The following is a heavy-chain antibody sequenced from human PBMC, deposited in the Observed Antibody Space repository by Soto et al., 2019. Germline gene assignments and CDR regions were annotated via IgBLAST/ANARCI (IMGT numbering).Heavy chain of an antibody. D-gene: IGHD3-10*01. J-gene: IGHJ3*02. V-gene: IGHV4-34*01. CDR1: VGSFSGYY. CDR3: ARATVTLVRGVIRGHAFDI. Sequence: PSETLSLPCTVYVGSFSGYYWCLLRQPPGKGLEWIGEINHSGSTNYNPSLKSRVTISVDTSKNQFSLKLSSVTAADTAVYYCARATVTLVRGVIRGHAFDIWRKGTMVT. CDR2: INHSGST.